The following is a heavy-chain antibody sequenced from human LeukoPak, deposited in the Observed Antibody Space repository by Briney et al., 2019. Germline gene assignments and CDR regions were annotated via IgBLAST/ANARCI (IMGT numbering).Heavy chain of an antibody. J-gene: IGHJ4*01. CDR1: GGCIRHYY. CDR2: IDTSGST. CDR3: ARHSDVVGAAATFDY. V-gene: IGHV4-4*07. Sequence: SYTLSLTCTVSGGCIRHYYWIWLRQPAGQERAGTGRIDTSGSTSYSPSLKSRVTMSLDTSRNQFSLKLTSVSAADTAVYYCARHSDVVGAAATFDYWGHGTLVTVSS. D-gene: IGHD1-26*01.